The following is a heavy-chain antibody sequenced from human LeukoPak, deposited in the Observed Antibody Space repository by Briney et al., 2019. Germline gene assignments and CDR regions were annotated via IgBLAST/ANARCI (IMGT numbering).Heavy chain of an antibody. CDR1: SGSFRTYY. J-gene: IGHJ5*02. V-gene: IGHV4-59*12. Sequence: PSETLSLTCTVSSGSFRTYYWSWIRQPPGKGLEWIGYIFYNEGTSYNPSLKSRVTISVDTSNNQFSLKLSSVTAADTAVYYCVRGRYSSGWFKDKNWFDPWGQGIPVTVSS. CDR3: VRGRYSSGWFKDKNWFDP. CDR2: IFYNEGT. D-gene: IGHD6-19*01.